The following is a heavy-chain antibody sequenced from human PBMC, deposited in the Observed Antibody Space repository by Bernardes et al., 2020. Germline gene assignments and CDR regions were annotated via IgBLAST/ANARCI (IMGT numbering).Heavy chain of an antibody. CDR2: INHSGST. D-gene: IGHD2-15*01. J-gene: IGHJ6*04. V-gene: IGHV4-34*01. Sequence: SETLSLTCAVYGGSFSGYYWSWIRQPPGKGLEWIGEINHSGSTNYNPSLKSRVTISVDTSKNQFSLKLSSVTAADTAVYYCARGEDWDYYYYYGMDVWGKGTTVTVSS. CDR3: ARGEDWDYYYYYGMDV. CDR1: GGSFSGYY.